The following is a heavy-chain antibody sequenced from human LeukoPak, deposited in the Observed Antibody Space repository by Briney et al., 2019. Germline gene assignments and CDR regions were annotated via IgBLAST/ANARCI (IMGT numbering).Heavy chain of an antibody. D-gene: IGHD3-9*01. V-gene: IGHV3-7*01. CDR2: IKQDASEK. CDR3: ARESDGRDYDILTGYYAPTYYFDY. J-gene: IGHJ4*02. CDR1: GFTFSSYG. Sequence: GGSLILSCAASGFTFSSYGMYWVRQAPGKGLEWVANIKQDASEKYYVDSVKGRFTISRDNAKNSLYLQMNSLRAEDTAVYYCARESDGRDYDILTGYYAPTYYFDYWGQGTLVTVSS.